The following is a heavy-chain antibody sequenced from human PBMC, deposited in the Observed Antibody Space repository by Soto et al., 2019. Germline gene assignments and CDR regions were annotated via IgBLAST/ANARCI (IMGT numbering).Heavy chain of an antibody. J-gene: IGHJ4*02. D-gene: IGHD4-4*01. CDR1: GYTLTSYG. CDR2: IRPNDGHT. V-gene: IGHV1-18*01. Sequence: GASVKVSCKGLGYTLTSYGISWVRQAPGQGLEWMGWIRPNDGHTNYAQKFQDRVTMTRDTSTTTVYMDLRSLGSDDTAVYYCAIIGSGDYSDFDYWGQGTLVTVSS. CDR3: AIIGSGDYSDFDY.